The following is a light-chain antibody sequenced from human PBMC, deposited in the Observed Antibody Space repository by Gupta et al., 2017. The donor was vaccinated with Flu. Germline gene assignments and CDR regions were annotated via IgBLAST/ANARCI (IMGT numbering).Light chain of an antibody. CDR2: QAS. CDR3: QQSYIPPYT. V-gene: IGKV1-39*01. J-gene: IGKJ2*01. CDR1: QSVSDY. Sequence: DMQLTQSPSSLSASVGDRVTITCRASQSVSDYLNWYQHKPGKAPKLLIYQASTLQSGVPSRFSGRGPGTDFTLTISSLQPEDFATYFCQQSYIPPYTFGLGTKLDIK.